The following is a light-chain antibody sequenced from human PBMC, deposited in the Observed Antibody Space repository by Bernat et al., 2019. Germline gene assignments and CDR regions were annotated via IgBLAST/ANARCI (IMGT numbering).Light chain of an antibody. J-gene: IGLJ3*02. CDR1: SSDVGGYNY. CDR2: EVS. Sequence: QPAQTQPPSAPGSPGQSVTISCTGTSSDVGGYNYVSWYQQHPGKAPKLMIYEVSRRPSGVPDRFSGSKSGNTASLTVSGLQAEDEADYYCSSHADSNKRVFGGGTKRTVL. V-gene: IGLV2-8*01. CDR3: SSHADSNKRV.